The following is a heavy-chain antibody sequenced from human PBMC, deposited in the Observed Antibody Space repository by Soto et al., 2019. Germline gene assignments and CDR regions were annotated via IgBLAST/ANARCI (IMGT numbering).Heavy chain of an antibody. D-gene: IGHD1-1*01. CDR2: IYYSGST. CDR3: ARERPKAFDI. CDR1: GGSISSGGYY. Sequence: SETLSLTCTVSGGSISSGGYYWSWIRQHPGKGLEWIGYIYYSGSTYYNPSLKSRVTISVDTSKNQFSLKLSSVTAADTAVYYCARERPKAFDIWGQGTMVTVSS. V-gene: IGHV4-31*03. J-gene: IGHJ3*02.